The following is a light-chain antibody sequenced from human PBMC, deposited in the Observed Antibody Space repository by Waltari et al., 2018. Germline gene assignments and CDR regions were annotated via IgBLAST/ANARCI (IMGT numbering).Light chain of an antibody. J-gene: IGKJ2*01. CDR1: QSLDVAY. CDR2: GAY. CDR3: QQYHTPPAT. V-gene: IGKV3-20*01. Sequence: EIVLTHSPGTLPLSPGDRATLSCRADQSLDVAYVPWYQPKSGQAPRLLVYGAYYRAAALPERFSGSGSGTDLTRTSNRLEPDDFAVYYWQQYHTPPATFGQGTKLEIK.